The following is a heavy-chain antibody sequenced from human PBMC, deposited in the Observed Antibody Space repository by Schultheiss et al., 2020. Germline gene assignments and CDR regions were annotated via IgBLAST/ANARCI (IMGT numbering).Heavy chain of an antibody. V-gene: IGHV3-33*06. Sequence: GGSLRLSCAASGFTFSSYGMHWVRQAPGKGLEWVAVIWYDGSNKYYADSVKGRFTISRDNSKNTLYLQMNSLRAEDTAVYYCAKGMDTTMLTPHRNVLYFDSWGQGTLVTVSS. D-gene: IGHD5-18*01. CDR3: AKGMDTTMLTPHRNVLYFDS. CDR2: IWYDGSNK. CDR1: GFTFSSYG. J-gene: IGHJ4*02.